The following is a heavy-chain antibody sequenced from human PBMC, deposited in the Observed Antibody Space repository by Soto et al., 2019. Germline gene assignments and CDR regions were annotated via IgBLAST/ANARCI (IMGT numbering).Heavy chain of an antibody. CDR1: GFTFDDYA. D-gene: IGHD3-3*01. CDR2: ISWNSGSI. Sequence: GGSLRLSCAASGFTFDDYAMHWVRQAPGKGLEWVSGISWNSGSIGYADSVKGRFTISRDNAKNSLYLQMNSLRAEDTALYYCATLPNDFWSGYPHHDAFDIWGQGTMVTVSS. V-gene: IGHV3-9*01. CDR3: ATLPNDFWSGYPHHDAFDI. J-gene: IGHJ3*02.